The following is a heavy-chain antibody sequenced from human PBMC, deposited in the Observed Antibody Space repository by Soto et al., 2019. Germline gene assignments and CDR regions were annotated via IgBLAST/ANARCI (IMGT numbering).Heavy chain of an antibody. CDR2: ISYDGSNK. V-gene: IGHV3-30*18. CDR3: AKDHLVVVPAAISNYYYYGMDV. D-gene: IGHD2-2*01. Sequence: QVQLVESGGGVVQPGRSLRLSCAASGFTFSSYGMHWVRQAPGKGLERVAVISYDGSNKYYADSVKGRFTISRDNSKNTLYLQMNSLRAEDTAVYYCAKDHLVVVPAAISNYYYYGMDVLVQGTTVTVSS. CDR1: GFTFSSYG. J-gene: IGHJ6*02.